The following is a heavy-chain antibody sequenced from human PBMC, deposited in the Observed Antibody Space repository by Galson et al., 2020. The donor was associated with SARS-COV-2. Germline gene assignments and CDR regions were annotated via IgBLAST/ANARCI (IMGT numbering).Heavy chain of an antibody. Sequence: GGSLSLSCVASGFPIDSHWKTWVRQAPGKGLERVANIKTDGSEIYYLDSVSGRCTISRDNAAKTLFLLMSSLRVDDTAIYYCASGRCDYGIFLSPSGLYSWCQGALVTVSS. V-gene: IGHV3-7*01. J-gene: IGHJ4*02. D-gene: IGHD4-17*01. CDR3: ASGRCDYGIFLSPSGLYS. CDR2: IKTDGSEI. CDR1: GFPIDSHW.